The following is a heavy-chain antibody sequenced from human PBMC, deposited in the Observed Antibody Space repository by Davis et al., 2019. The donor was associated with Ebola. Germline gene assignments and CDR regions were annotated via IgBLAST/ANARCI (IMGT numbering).Heavy chain of an antibody. Sequence: GGSLRLSCAASGFTFSSYGMHWVRQAPGKGLEWVAVISYDGSNKYYADSVKGRFTISRDNSKNTLYLQMNSLRAEDTAVYYCARNAAYYYYYGMDVWGQGTTVTVSS. CDR3: ARNAAYYYYYGMDV. V-gene: IGHV3-30*03. CDR1: GFTFSSYG. D-gene: IGHD6-25*01. CDR2: ISYDGSNK. J-gene: IGHJ6*02.